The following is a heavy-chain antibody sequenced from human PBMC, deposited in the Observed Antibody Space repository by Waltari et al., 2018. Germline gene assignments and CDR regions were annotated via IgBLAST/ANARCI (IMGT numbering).Heavy chain of an antibody. D-gene: IGHD3-10*01. CDR1: GGAISSYY. CDR3: ARGQYYGSGSYYYYYYMDV. V-gene: IGHV4-4*09. Sequence: QVQLQESGPGLVKPSETLSLTCTVSGGAISSYYWSRIRQPPGKGLEWIGYIYPSGSTNYNPSLKSRVTISVDTSKNQFSLKLSSLTATDTAVYYCARGQYYGSGSYYYYYYMDVWGKGTTVTVSS. J-gene: IGHJ6*03. CDR2: IYPSGST.